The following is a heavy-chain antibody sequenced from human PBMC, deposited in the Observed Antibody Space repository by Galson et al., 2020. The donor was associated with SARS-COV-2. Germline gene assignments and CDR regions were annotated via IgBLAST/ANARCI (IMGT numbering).Heavy chain of an antibody. D-gene: IGHD1-26*01. Sequence: ETLSLTCTVSGGSISSSSYYWGWIRQPPGKGLEWIGSIYYSGSTYYNPSLKSRVTISVDTSKNQFSLKLSSVTAADTAVYYCARDPLWELLSHYYGMDVWGQGTTVTVSS. V-gene: IGHV4-39*07. CDR2: IYYSGST. J-gene: IGHJ6*02. CDR3: ARDPLWELLSHYYGMDV. CDR1: GGSISSSSYY.